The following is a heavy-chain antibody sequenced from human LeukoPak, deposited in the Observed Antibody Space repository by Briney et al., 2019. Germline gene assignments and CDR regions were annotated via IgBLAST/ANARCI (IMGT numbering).Heavy chain of an antibody. D-gene: IGHD3-10*01. CDR3: AKSWGSGTYTFDY. V-gene: IGHV3-23*01. J-gene: IGHJ4*02. CDR1: GFTFSAYA. Sequence: GGSLRLSCATTGFTFSAYAMSWVRQAPGKGLEWVSTITGGGDATYHADSVMDRFTISRDNSKNTLTLQMNSLRAEDAAVYYCAKSWGSGTYTFDYWGQGILVTVSS. CDR2: ITGGGDAT.